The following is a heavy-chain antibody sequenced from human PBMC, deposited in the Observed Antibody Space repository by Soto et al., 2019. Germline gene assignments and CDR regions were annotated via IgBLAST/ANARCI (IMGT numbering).Heavy chain of an antibody. J-gene: IGHJ4*02. CDR3: ARAVWGSSQEFDY. CDR2: INPNSGAT. V-gene: IGHV1-2*02. Sequence: QVQLLQSGAEVKKPGASVKVSCKTSGFNFAGYFLHWVRQAPGQGLAWMGWINPNSGATKDAQKCQGRVTMTGDTSISTGYRELGSLRCDDTAGYYWARAVWGSSQEFDYWGQGTRVTVSA. CDR1: GFNFAGYF. D-gene: IGHD3-16*01.